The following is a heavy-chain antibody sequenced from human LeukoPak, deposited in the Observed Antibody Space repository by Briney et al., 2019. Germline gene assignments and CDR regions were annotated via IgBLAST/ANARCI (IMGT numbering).Heavy chain of an antibody. CDR2: IKSETDGGTT. CDR3: TTERSLYYDFWSGYYTPQTGTTQVFDY. D-gene: IGHD3-3*01. J-gene: IGHJ4*02. Sequence: GRSLRLSCAASGFTFSSYGMHWVRQAPGKGLEWVGRIKSETDGGTTDYAAPVKGRFTISRDDSKNTLYLQMNSLKTEDTAVYYCTTERSLYYDFWSGYYTPQTGTTQVFDYWVQGTLVTVSS. V-gene: IGHV3-15*01. CDR1: GFTFSSYG.